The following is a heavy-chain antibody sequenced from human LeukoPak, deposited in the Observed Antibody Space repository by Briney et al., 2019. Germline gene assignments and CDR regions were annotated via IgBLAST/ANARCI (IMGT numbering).Heavy chain of an antibody. V-gene: IGHV4-59*08. CDR1: GGSISTYY. Sequence: SETLSLTCTVSGGSISTYYWSWIRQPPGKGLEWIGYIYYSGSTSYNPSLKSRVTISVDTSKNQFSLKLSSVTAADTAVYYCARQRGRSYYSDYWGQGTLVTVSS. D-gene: IGHD6-25*01. CDR3: ARQRGRSYYSDY. CDR2: IYYSGST. J-gene: IGHJ4*02.